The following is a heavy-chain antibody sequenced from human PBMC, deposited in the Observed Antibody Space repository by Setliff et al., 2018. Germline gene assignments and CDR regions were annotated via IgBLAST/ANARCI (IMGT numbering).Heavy chain of an antibody. CDR3: AKDSSWYLDY. Sequence: GGSLRLSCAASGFTLSSYGMHWVRQAPGKGLEWMAFIGFDGNEKQYADSVKGRFTISRDNSKNTLYLQMNSLTPEDTALYYCAKDSSWYLDYWGQGTLVTVSS. D-gene: IGHD6-13*01. CDR2: IGFDGNEK. V-gene: IGHV3-30*02. J-gene: IGHJ4*02. CDR1: GFTLSSYG.